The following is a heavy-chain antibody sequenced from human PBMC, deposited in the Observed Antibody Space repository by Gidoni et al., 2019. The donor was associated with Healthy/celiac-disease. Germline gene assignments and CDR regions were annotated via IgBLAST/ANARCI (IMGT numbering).Heavy chain of an antibody. Sequence: EVQLLESGGGLVQPGGSLRLSCAASGFTFSSYAMSWVRQAPGKGLEWVSAISGSGGSTYYADSVKGRFTISRDNSKNTLYLQMNSLRAEDTAVYYCAKDPGDIVVVVAASFDYWGQGTLVTVSS. D-gene: IGHD2-15*01. CDR1: GFTFSSYA. CDR3: AKDPGDIVVVVAASFDY. CDR2: ISGSGGST. V-gene: IGHV3-23*01. J-gene: IGHJ4*02.